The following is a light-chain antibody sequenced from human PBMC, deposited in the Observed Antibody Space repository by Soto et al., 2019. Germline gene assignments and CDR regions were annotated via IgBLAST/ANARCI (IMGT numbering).Light chain of an antibody. J-gene: IGKJ4*01. CDR1: HSINEN. CDR2: RTS. CDR3: QQYNNWPGAS. V-gene: IGKV3-15*01. Sequence: IVMTQTPATLSVSPGERVTLSCRASHSINENLAWYQQKPGQAPRLLMFRTSTRARGFPPRFSGGGSGTEFNRAISSLQSEDFGIDYCQQYNNWPGASFGGGTRVEIK.